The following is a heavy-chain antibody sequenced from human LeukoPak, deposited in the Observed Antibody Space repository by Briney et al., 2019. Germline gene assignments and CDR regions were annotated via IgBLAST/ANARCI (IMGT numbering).Heavy chain of an antibody. J-gene: IGHJ4*02. CDR3: ARDLRPGSGSYCQFDY. Sequence: PGGSLRLSCAASGFTFSSYEMNWVRQAPGKGLEWVSYISSSGSTIYYADSVKGRFTISRDNAKNSLYLQMNSLRAEDTAVYYCARDLRPGSGSYCQFDYWGQGTLVTVSS. V-gene: IGHV3-48*03. CDR1: GFTFSSYE. D-gene: IGHD3-10*01. CDR2: ISSSGSTI.